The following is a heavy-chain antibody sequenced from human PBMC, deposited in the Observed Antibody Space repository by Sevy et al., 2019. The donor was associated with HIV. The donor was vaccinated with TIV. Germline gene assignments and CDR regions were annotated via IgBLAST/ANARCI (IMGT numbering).Heavy chain of an antibody. CDR1: GFTVSSNY. V-gene: IGHV3-53*01. CDR2: IYRGGST. CDR3: ASGESREGAFDI. J-gene: IGHJ3*02. Sequence: GGSLRLSCAASGFTVSSNYMSWVRQAPGKGLEWVSVIYRGGSTYYADSVKGRFTISRDNSKNTLYLQMNSLRAEDTAVYYCASGESREGAFDICCQGIMVTVSS. D-gene: IGHD3-10*01.